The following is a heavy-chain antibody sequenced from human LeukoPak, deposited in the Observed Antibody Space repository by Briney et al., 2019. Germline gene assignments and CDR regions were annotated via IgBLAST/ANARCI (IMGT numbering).Heavy chain of an antibody. CDR3: ARVGSSWYGHYYGMDV. D-gene: IGHD6-13*01. CDR2: IYYSGST. J-gene: IGHJ6*02. V-gene: IGHV4-31*03. Sequence: SETLSLTCTVSGGSISSGGYYWSWIRQHPGKGLEWIGYIYYSGSTYYNPSLKSRVTISVDTSKNQFSLKLSSVTAADTAVYYCARVGSSWYGHYYGMDVWGQGTTVTVSS. CDR1: GGSISSGGYY.